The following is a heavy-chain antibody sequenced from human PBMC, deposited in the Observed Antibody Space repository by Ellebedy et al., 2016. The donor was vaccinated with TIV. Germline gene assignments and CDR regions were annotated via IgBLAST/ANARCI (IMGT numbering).Heavy chain of an antibody. D-gene: IGHD4-17*01. Sequence: GSLRLXXTVSGASITSYYWTWIRQPPGRGLEWIGWIYYTGSTNHNPSLKSRVTILLDTSKNQFSLKLSSVTAADTAVYYCASSPYGDYGIGYWGQGTLVTVSS. CDR3: ASSPYGDYGIGY. J-gene: IGHJ4*02. CDR2: IYYTGST. CDR1: GASITSYY. V-gene: IGHV4-59*01.